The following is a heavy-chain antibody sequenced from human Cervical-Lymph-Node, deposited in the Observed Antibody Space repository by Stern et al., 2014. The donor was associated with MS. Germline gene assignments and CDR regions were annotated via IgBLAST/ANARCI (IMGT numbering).Heavy chain of an antibody. Sequence: EVQLVESGAEVKKPGESLKISCKGSGYSFTRDWIRWVRQTPGKGLEGMGVIYFGDSETRYSPSFQGQVTISADKSISTAYLQWSSLKASDAAMHYCARLPDSGGWYGIWYFDLWGRGTLVTVSS. CDR2: IYFGDSET. D-gene: IGHD6-19*01. CDR3: ARLPDSGGWYGIWYFDL. J-gene: IGHJ2*01. V-gene: IGHV5-51*03. CDR1: GYSFTRDW.